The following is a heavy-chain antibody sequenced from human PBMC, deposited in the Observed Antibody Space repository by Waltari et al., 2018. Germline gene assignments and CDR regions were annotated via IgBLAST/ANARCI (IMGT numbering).Heavy chain of an antibody. CDR3: AKDATWSQFHAY. CDR2: ITGSGGST. J-gene: IGHJ4*02. V-gene: IGHV3-23*01. D-gene: IGHD1-1*01. Sequence: EVRLLESGGGLVQPGGSLRLSCAASGFTFAGYTMTWVRQAPGKGLEWVSFITGSGGSTYYADSVKGRFTISRDNSKNTLHLQMNSLRAEDTAVYYCAKDATWSQFHAYWGQGILVTVSS. CDR1: GFTFAGYT.